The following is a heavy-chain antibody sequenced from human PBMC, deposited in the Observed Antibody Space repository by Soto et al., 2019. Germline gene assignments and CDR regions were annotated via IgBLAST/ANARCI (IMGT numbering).Heavy chain of an antibody. J-gene: IGHJ4*02. CDR1: GYTFVNYE. V-gene: IGHV1-8*01. CDR2: MNPHSGDT. Sequence: QVQLVQSGAEVKKPGASVKVSCKASGYTFVNYEINWVRQATGQGLEWLGWMNPHSGDTFYAQNFQGRVTMTRHTYITPAYMELNSLKSEDTALYYCARHQAMDYWGQGTLVTVSS. CDR3: ARHQAMDY.